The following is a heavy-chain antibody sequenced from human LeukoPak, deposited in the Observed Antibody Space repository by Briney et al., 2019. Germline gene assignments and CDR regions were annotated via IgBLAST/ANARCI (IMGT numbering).Heavy chain of an antibody. D-gene: IGHD5-12*01. Sequence: ASVKVSCKASGGTFSSYAISWVRQAPGQGLEWMGRIIPILGIANYAQKFQGRVTITADKSTSTAYMELSSLRSEDTAVYYCASFRGYDSRASYYYYYYGMDVWGQGTTVTVSS. CDR3: ASFRGYDSRASYYYYYYGMDV. CDR2: IIPILGIA. J-gene: IGHJ6*02. CDR1: GGTFSSYA. V-gene: IGHV1-69*04.